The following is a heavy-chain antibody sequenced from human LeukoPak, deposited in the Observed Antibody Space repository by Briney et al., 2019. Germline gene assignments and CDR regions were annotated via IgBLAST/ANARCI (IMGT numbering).Heavy chain of an antibody. J-gene: IGHJ6*03. D-gene: IGHD4/OR15-4a*01. CDR2: IKTKADGGTT. V-gene: IGHV3-15*01. CDR3: TTDLTYYYYYYMDV. Sequence: GGSLRLSCAASGFTFSNAWMNWVRQAPGKGLEWVGRIKTKADGGTTDYAAPVKGRFTVSRDDSKNTLFLQMNSLKTDDTAVYYCTTDLTYYYYYYMDVWGKGTTVTIPS. CDR1: GFTFSNAW.